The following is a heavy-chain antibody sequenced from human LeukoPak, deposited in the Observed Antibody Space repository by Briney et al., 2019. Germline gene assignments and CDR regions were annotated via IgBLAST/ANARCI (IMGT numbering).Heavy chain of an antibody. D-gene: IGHD3-22*01. V-gene: IGHV3-74*01. CDR2: INTDGSTT. CDR3: GSSSGYIDY. CDR1: GFTFSTYW. Sequence: GASLRLSCAASGFTFSTYWMHWVRQAPGKGLVWVSRINTDGSTTTYADSVKGRFTISRDNAKNTLYLQMNSLRAEDTAVYYCGSSSGYIDYWGQGTLVTVSS. J-gene: IGHJ4*02.